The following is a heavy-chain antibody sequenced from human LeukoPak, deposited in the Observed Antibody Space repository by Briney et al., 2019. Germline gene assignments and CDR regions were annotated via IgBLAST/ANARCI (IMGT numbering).Heavy chain of an antibody. D-gene: IGHD6-19*01. Sequence: SETLSLTCTVSGGSISSYYWSWIRQPPGKGLEGIGYIYYSGSTNYNPSLNSRVTISVDTSKNQFSLKLSSVTAADTAVYYCARENSSGWYGRWFDPWGQGTLVTVSS. CDR3: ARENSSGWYGRWFDP. CDR1: GGSISSYY. V-gene: IGHV4-59*01. CDR2: IYYSGST. J-gene: IGHJ5*02.